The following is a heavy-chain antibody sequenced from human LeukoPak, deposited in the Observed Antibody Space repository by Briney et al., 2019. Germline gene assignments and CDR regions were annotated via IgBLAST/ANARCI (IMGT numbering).Heavy chain of an antibody. CDR1: GGSFSGYY. CDR2: INHSGST. CDR3: ARGHYCSSTSCPGVEYLQH. Sequence: SETLSLTCAVYGGSFSGYYWSWIRQPPGKGLEWIGEINHSGSTNYNPSLKSRVTISVDTSKDQFSLKLSSVTAADTAVYYCARGHYCSSTSCPGVEYLQHWGQGTLVTVSS. J-gene: IGHJ1*01. D-gene: IGHD2-2*01. V-gene: IGHV4-34*01.